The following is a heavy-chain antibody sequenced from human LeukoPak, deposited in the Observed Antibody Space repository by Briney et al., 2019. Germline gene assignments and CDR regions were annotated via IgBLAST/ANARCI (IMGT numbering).Heavy chain of an antibody. V-gene: IGHV3-30*01. CDR2: ISYDGSNK. J-gene: IGHJ4*02. Sequence: QPGGSLRLSCAASGFTFSSYAMHWVRQAPGKGLEWVAVISYDGSNKYYADSVKGRFTISRDNSKNTLYLQMNSLRAEDTAVYYCARSGLGNSPGEICYFDYWGQGTLVTVSS. CDR3: ARSGLGNSPGEICYFDY. D-gene: IGHD3/OR15-3a*01. CDR1: GFTFSSYA.